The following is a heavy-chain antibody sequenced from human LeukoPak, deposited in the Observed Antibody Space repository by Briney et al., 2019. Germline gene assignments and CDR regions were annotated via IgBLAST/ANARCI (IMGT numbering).Heavy chain of an antibody. J-gene: IGHJ3*02. CDR2: IKQDGSEK. Sequence: GGSLRLSCAASGFTFSSYWMSWVRQAPGKGLEWVANIKQDGSEKYYVDSVKGRFTISGDNAKNSLYLQMNSLRAEDTAVYYCARARDSSWYDGGGAFDIWGQGTMVTVSS. V-gene: IGHV3-7*01. CDR3: ARARDSSWYDGGGAFDI. CDR1: GFTFSSYW. D-gene: IGHD6-13*01.